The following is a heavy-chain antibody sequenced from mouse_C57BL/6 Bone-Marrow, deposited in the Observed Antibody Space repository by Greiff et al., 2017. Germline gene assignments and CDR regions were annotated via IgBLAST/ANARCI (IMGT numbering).Heavy chain of an antibody. D-gene: IGHD2-2*01. CDR3: ARSEMVTTGNWFAY. V-gene: IGHV1-64*01. CDR1: GYTFTSYW. J-gene: IGHJ3*01. CDR2: IHPNSGST. Sequence: QVQLQQPGAELVKPGASVKLSCKASGYTFTSYWMHWVKQRPGQGLEWIGMIHPNSGSTNYNEKFKSKATLTVDKSSSTAYMQLSSLTSEDAAVYYCARSEMVTTGNWFAYWGQGTLVTVSA.